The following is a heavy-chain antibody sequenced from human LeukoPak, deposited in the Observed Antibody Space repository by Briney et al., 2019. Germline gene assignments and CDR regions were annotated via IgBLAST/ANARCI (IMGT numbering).Heavy chain of an antibody. CDR3: ARGGRVDAFDI. CDR1: GFTFSSYS. J-gene: IGHJ3*02. Sequence: GGSLRLSCAASGFTFSSYSMNWVRQAPGKGLEWVSSISSSSSYIYYADSVKGRFTISRGNAKNSLYLQMNSLRAEDTAVYYCARGGRVDAFDIWDQGTMVTVSS. CDR2: ISSSSSYI. V-gene: IGHV3-21*01.